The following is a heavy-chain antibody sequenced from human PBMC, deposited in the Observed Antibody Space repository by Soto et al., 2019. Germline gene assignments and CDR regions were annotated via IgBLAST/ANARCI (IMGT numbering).Heavy chain of an antibody. CDR2: ISAYNGNT. D-gene: IGHD3-3*01. CDR3: AREREEWLFNYYYYYGMDV. V-gene: IGHV1-18*01. CDR1: GYTFTSYG. J-gene: IGHJ6*02. Sequence: QVQLVQSGAEVKKPGASVKVSCKASGYTFTSYGISWVRQAPGQGLEWMGWISAYNGNTNYAQKLQGRVTMTTDTSTSTAYMEPRSLRSDDTAVYYCAREREEWLFNYYYYYGMDVWGQGTTVTVSS.